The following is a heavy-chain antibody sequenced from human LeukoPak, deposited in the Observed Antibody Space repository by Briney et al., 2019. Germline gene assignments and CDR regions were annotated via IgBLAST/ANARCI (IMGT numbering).Heavy chain of an antibody. CDR3: VREESRGYFDY. CDR1: GFTFTNYL. J-gene: IGHJ4*02. V-gene: IGHV1-46*01. CDR2: IAPSVDTT. D-gene: IGHD3-22*01. Sequence: ASVKIACKSFGFTFTNYLLHWVRQAPGQGLEWVGRIAPSVDTTNYAQKFRGRVTMTRDTSTSTVYMELSSLRSDDTAIYYCVREESRGYFDYWGQGTLVTVSS.